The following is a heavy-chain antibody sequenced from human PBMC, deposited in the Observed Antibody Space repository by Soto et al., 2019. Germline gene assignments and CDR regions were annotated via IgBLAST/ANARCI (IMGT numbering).Heavy chain of an antibody. V-gene: IGHV2-5*02. Sequence: QITLKESGPTLVKPTQTLTLACTFSGFSLSTGGVGVGWIRQPPGQALEWLALIYWDDGKTYSPSLKSRLTITKDTSKNQVVLTMTNMDPVVTATYYCAHRNWRGGHCTSTSCYSPHFDYWGQGTLLTVSS. J-gene: IGHJ4*02. CDR2: IYWDDGK. CDR3: AHRNWRGGHCTSTSCYSPHFDY. D-gene: IGHD2-2*01. CDR1: GFSLSTGGVG.